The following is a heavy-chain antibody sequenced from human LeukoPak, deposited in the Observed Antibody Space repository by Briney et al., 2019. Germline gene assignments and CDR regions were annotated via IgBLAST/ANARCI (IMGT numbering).Heavy chain of an antibody. CDR3: AKEAAAGNPHY. Sequence: PGRSLRLSCAASGFTFSSYAMHWVRQAPGKGLEWVAVISYDGSNKYYADSVKGRFTISRDNSKNTLYLQMNSQRAEDTAVYYCAKEAAAGNPHYWGQGTLVTVSS. D-gene: IGHD6-13*01. CDR1: GFTFSSYA. CDR2: ISYDGSNK. V-gene: IGHV3-30*04. J-gene: IGHJ4*02.